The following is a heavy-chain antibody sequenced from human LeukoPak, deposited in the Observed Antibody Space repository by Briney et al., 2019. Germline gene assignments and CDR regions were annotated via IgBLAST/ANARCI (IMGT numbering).Heavy chain of an antibody. CDR2: VFYSGKT. D-gene: IGHD2-8*01. V-gene: IGHV4-61*01. Sequence: PSETLSLTCTVSGGSISISSYYWSWIRQSPGKGLEWIGYVFYSGKTDYGPSLRSRVSMSVDTSKNQFSLKVTSVTAADTAVYYCARDTNLRDSFDTWGQGTMVTVSS. CDR1: GGSISISSYY. CDR3: ARDTNLRDSFDT. J-gene: IGHJ3*02.